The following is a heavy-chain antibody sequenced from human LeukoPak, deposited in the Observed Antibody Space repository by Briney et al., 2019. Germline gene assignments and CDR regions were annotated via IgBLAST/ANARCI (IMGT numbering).Heavy chain of an antibody. CDR1: GVSFDDYY. CDR2: INHSGYT. Sequence: NPTETLSLICGVSGVSFDDYYWSWVRQTPGKGLEWLGEINHSGYTNDSPSLKSRVTLSIDTSRKQFSLNLRSVTVADAGIYYCTRMTTGHDYWGQGTLVTVSS. J-gene: IGHJ4*02. CDR3: TRMTTGHDY. D-gene: IGHD4-17*01. V-gene: IGHV4-34*01.